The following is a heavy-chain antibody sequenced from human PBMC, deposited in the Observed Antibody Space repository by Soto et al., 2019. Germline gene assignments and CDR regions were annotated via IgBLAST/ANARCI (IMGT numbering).Heavy chain of an antibody. Sequence: QVQLVESGGGLVKPGGSLRLSCAASGLTFSDYNRSWIRQAPGKGLEWVSYISSSVSTIYYADSVKGRFTISRDNAKNSLYLQMNSLRAEDTAVYYCARADLRADAFDIWGQGTMVTVSS. CDR1: GLTFSDYN. CDR3: ARADLRADAFDI. D-gene: IGHD3-3*01. CDR2: ISSSVSTI. V-gene: IGHV3-11*01. J-gene: IGHJ3*02.